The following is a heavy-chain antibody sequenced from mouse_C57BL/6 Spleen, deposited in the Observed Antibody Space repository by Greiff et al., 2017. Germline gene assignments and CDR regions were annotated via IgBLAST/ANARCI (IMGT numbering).Heavy chain of an antibody. Sequence: EVQLQESGPGMVKPSQSLSLTCTVTGYSITSGYDWHWIRHFPGNKLEWMGYISYSGSTNYNPSLKSRISITHDTSKNHFFLKLNSVTTEDTATYYCARLVYYGNYGYWYFDVWGTGTTVTVSS. CDR1: GYSITSGYD. CDR2: ISYSGST. J-gene: IGHJ1*03. D-gene: IGHD2-1*01. V-gene: IGHV3-1*01. CDR3: ARLVYYGNYGYWYFDV.